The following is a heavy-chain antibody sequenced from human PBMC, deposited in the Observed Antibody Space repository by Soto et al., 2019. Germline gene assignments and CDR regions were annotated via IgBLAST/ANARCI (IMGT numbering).Heavy chain of an antibody. Sequence: ASVKVSCKASGYTFTGYYMHWVRQAPGQGLGWMGWINPNSGGTNYAQKFQGWVTMTRDTSISTAYMELSRLRSDDTAVYYCARDSSGWTGPNYFDDWGQGTLVTVSS. CDR1: GYTFTGYY. V-gene: IGHV1-2*04. CDR2: INPNSGGT. D-gene: IGHD6-19*01. J-gene: IGHJ4*02. CDR3: ARDSSGWTGPNYFDD.